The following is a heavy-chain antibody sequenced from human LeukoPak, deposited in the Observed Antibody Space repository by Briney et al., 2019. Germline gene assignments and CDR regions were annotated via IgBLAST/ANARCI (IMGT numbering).Heavy chain of an antibody. CDR3: ARWPIRRSESSVPMD. D-gene: IGHD3-22*01. Sequence: YPSETLSLTCTVSDGSISNYYCSWIRQPPGKGLEWIGFTYYSGSTNYNPSLRSRVTISVDMSKNQFSLKLTSVIAADTAVYYCARWPIRRSESSVPMDWGQGTMVTVSS. V-gene: IGHV4-59*01. J-gene: IGHJ3*01. CDR1: DGSISNYY. CDR2: TYYSGST.